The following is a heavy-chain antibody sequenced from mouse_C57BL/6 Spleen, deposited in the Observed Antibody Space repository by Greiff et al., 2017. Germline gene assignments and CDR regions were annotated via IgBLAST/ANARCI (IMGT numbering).Heavy chain of an antibody. CDR2: IYPGNSDT. Sequence: VQLQQSGTVLARPGASVKMSCKTSGYTFTSYWMHWVKQRPGQGLEWIGAIYPGNSDTSYNQKFKGKAKLTAVTSASTAYMELSSLTNEDSAVYYCTRGLSVGGAFDYWGQGTTLTVSS. V-gene: IGHV1-5*01. J-gene: IGHJ2*01. CDR1: GYTFTSYW. D-gene: IGHD6-2*01. CDR3: TRGLSVGGAFDY.